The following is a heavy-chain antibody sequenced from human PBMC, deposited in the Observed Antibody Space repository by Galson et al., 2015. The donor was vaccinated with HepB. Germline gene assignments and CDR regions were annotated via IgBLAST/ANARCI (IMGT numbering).Heavy chain of an antibody. CDR3: AKVFPEKTDGWYRQALYYFDS. CDR1: GFTFSYYA. V-gene: IGHV3-23*01. CDR2: ITPSGDNT. J-gene: IGHJ4*02. D-gene: IGHD6-19*01. Sequence: SLRLSCAASGFTFSYYAMSWVRQAPGKGLEWISAITPSGDNTYSADSMKGWFTISRDNSRNTLFLQMNSLRADDTAIYFCAKVFPEKTDGWYRQALYYFDSWGQGTRVTVSS.